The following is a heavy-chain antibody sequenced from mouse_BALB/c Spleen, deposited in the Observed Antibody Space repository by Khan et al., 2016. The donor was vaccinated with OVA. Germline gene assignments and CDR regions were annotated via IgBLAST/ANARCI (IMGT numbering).Heavy chain of an antibody. Sequence: EVQLQESGPGLVKPSQSLSLTCTVTGFSITSDYAWNWIRQFPGNKLEWMGYISYSGNTKYNPSLKSRISIIRDTSKNQFFLTLNSVTIEDTATYYCARVYGRDFDYWGQGTTLTVSS. D-gene: IGHD1-1*01. V-gene: IGHV3-2*02. CDR1: GFSITSDYA. CDR2: ISYSGNT. J-gene: IGHJ2*01. CDR3: ARVYGRDFDY.